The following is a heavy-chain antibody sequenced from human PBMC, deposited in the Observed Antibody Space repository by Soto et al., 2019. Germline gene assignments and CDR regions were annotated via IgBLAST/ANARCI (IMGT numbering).Heavy chain of an antibody. Sequence: GGSLRLSCAVSGFTFSSHWMHWVRQAPGKGLVWVSRINSDGSTTNYADSVKGRFTISRGNAKNTLYLQMNSLRADDTAVYYCARDSSPYYDFRSGFYTYFDYWGQGA. D-gene: IGHD3-3*01. CDR1: GFTFSSHW. CDR3: ARDSSPYYDFRSGFYTYFDY. CDR2: INSDGSTT. V-gene: IGHV3-74*01. J-gene: IGHJ4*02.